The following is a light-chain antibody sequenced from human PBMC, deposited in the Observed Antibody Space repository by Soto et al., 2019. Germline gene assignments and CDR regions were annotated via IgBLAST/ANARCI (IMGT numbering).Light chain of an antibody. V-gene: IGKV3-15*01. CDR1: QSVSSN. CDR3: KQYNNWPPWT. Sequence: EIVMTQSPATLSVSPGERATLSCRASQSVSSNLAWYQQKPGQAPMLLIYGASTRASGIPARFSGSWSGTEFTLTISSVQSEDFAVYYCKQYNNWPPWTFGQGTKVEIK. CDR2: GAS. J-gene: IGKJ1*01.